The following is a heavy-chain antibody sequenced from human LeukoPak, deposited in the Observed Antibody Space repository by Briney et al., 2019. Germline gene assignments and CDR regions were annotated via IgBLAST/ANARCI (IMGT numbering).Heavy chain of an antibody. CDR1: GYTFTSYY. CDR3: AREAGGGNSPYAFDI. V-gene: IGHV1-46*01. D-gene: IGHD4-23*01. CDR2: INPSGGST. Sequence: ASVKVSCTASGYTFTSYYMHWVRQAPGQGLEWMGIINPSGGSTSYAQKFQGRVTMTRDTSTSTVYMELSSLRSEDTAVYYCAREAGGGNSPYAFDIWGQGTMVTVSS. J-gene: IGHJ3*02.